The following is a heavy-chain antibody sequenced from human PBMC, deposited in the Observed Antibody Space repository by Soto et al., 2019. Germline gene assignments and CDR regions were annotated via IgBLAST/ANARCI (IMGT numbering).Heavy chain of an antibody. D-gene: IGHD3-10*01. CDR3: ARDTQGGSSFDI. CDR1: GGTFSSYA. J-gene: IGHJ3*02. Sequence: QVQLVQSGAEVKKPGSSVKVSYKASGGTFSSYAISWVRQAPGQGLEWMGGIIPIFGTANYAQKFQGRVTITADESTCTAYIELSSLRSEDTAVYYCARDTQGGSSFDIWGKGTIVTVSS. CDR2: IIPIFGTA. V-gene: IGHV1-69*01.